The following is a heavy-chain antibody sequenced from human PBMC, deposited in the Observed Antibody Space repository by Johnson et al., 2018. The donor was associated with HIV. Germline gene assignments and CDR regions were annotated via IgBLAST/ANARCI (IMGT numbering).Heavy chain of an antibody. CDR3: VSESGGLVAFDS. CDR2: INSDGSST. J-gene: IGHJ3*02. CDR1: GFTFSGFW. Sequence: VQLEESGGGLVQPGGSLRLSCADSGFTFSGFWMHWVRQAPGKGLVWVSRINSDGSSTSYADFVKGSFTITRDNSKNTLYLQMNSVRAEDRAVDYCVSESGGLVAFDSGGQGTMVTVSS. D-gene: IGHD6-19*01. V-gene: IGHV3-74*02.